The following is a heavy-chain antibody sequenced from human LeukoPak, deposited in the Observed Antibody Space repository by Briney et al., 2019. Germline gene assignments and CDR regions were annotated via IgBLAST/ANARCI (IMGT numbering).Heavy chain of an antibody. Sequence: ASVKVSCKASGYTFTSYDINWVRQATGHGLEWKGWRNPNTGNTGYAQKFQGRVTMTRNTSISTAYMELSSLRSEDTAVYYCARTLSGWELLGGDAFDIWGQGTMVTVSS. CDR1: GYTFTSYD. CDR2: RNPNTGNT. CDR3: ARTLSGWELLGGDAFDI. J-gene: IGHJ3*02. V-gene: IGHV1-8*01. D-gene: IGHD1-26*01.